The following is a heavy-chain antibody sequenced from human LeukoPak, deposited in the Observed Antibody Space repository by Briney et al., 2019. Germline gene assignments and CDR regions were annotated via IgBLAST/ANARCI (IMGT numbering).Heavy chain of an antibody. J-gene: IGHJ4*02. V-gene: IGHV1-69*06. Sequence: GSSVKVSCKASGGTFSSYAISWVRQAPGQALEWMGGIIPIFGTANYAQKFQGRVTITADKSTSTAYMELSSLRSEDTAVYYCGGNDADYYDSSGYYRIDYWGQGTLVTVSS. CDR3: GGNDADYYDSSGYYRIDY. CDR1: GGTFSSYA. D-gene: IGHD3-22*01. CDR2: IIPIFGTA.